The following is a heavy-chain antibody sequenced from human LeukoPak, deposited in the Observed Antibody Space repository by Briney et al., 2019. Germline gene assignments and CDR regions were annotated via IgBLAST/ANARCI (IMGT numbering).Heavy chain of an antibody. Sequence: GGSLRLSCAASRDTHSSYSMNWVRQAPGKGLERLSYISYVSGARYYAESVKGRFTISRDNAKNSLYLQMNSLRAEDTAVYYCARDLEDSSGWYVGDYWGQGTLVTVSS. J-gene: IGHJ4*02. CDR1: RDTHSSYS. D-gene: IGHD6-19*01. CDR3: ARDLEDSSGWYVGDY. CDR2: ISYVSGAR. V-gene: IGHV3-48*01.